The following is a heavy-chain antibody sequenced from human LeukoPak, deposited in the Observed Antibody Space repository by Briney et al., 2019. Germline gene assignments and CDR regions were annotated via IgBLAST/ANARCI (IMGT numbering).Heavy chain of an antibody. D-gene: IGHD3-22*01. CDR1: GFTFSGYW. J-gene: IGHJ4*02. CDR3: AREYDSGYYYYFDY. V-gene: IGHV3-7*01. CDR2: IKEDGSEK. Sequence: GGSLRLSCAASGFTFSGYWMTWVRQAPGKGLEWVANIKEDGSEKYYVDSVKGRFTISRDNAKNSLYLQMNSLRAEDTAVCYCAREYDSGYYYYFDYWGQGTLVTVSS.